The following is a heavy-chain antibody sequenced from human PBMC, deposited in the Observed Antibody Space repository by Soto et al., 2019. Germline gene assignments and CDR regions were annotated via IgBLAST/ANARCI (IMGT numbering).Heavy chain of an antibody. Sequence: SETLSLTCTVSGGSISSGGYYWSWIRQHPGKGLEWIGYIYYSGSTYYNPSLKSRVTISVDTSKNQFSLKLSSVTAADTAVYYCARQSGDIVVVVAVRNWFDPWGQGTLVTVSS. V-gene: IGHV4-31*03. CDR3: ARQSGDIVVVVAVRNWFDP. J-gene: IGHJ5*02. CDR1: GGSISSGGYY. CDR2: IYYSGST. D-gene: IGHD2-15*01.